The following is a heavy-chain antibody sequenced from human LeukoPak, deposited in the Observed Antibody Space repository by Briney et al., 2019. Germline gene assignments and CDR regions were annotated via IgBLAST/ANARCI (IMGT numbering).Heavy chain of an antibody. J-gene: IGHJ4*02. D-gene: IGHD5-12*01. CDR2: ISSSDSTI. CDR1: GFTFSNYE. V-gene: IGHV3-48*03. Sequence: GGSLRLSCAASGFTFSNYEMNWVRQAPGKGLDWVSYISSSDSTIYYADSVKGRFTISRDNAKNSLYLQINSLRAEDTAVYYCATDRTVATIDYWGQGTLVTVSS. CDR3: ATDRTVATIDY.